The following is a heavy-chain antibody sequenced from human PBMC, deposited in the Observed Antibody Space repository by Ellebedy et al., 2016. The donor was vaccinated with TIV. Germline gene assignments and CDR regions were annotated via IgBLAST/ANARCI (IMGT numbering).Heavy chain of an antibody. J-gene: IGHJ5*02. V-gene: IGHV1-3*01. CDR2: INADNGNT. CDR1: GYTFTTYA. CDR3: ARDHDSGSYNWFDP. D-gene: IGHD1-26*01. Sequence: ASVKVSCKASGYTFTTYAMHWVRQAPGQRLEWMGWINADNGNTKYSQKFQGRVTMTRETSTSTVYMELSSLRSEDTAVYYCARDHDSGSYNWFDPWGQGTLVTVSS.